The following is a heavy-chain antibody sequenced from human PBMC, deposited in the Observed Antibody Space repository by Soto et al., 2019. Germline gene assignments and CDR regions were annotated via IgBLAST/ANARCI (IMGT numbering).Heavy chain of an antibody. J-gene: IGHJ4*01. V-gene: IGHV3-23*01. CDR2: INGNGAGT. CDR3: AKPPRGDFDY. Sequence: EVQLLESGGGLVQPGGSLRLSCAASGFTFNIYAMSWVRQAPGKGLEWVSSINGNGAGTYYADSVKGRFTISRDNSKNPLSLQMNSLIVDDTAVYYWAKPPRGDFDYWGQGTLVTVSS. CDR1: GFTFNIYA. D-gene: IGHD3-10*01.